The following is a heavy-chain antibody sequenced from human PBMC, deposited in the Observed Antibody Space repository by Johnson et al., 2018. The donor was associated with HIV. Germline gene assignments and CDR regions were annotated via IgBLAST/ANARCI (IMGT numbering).Heavy chain of an antibody. CDR1: GFTFSNFW. CDR2: INQDGSEK. D-gene: IGHD3-16*02. CDR3: ARERPHDSVWGSDRYSPPDALDI. V-gene: IGHV3-7*01. J-gene: IGHJ3*02. Sequence: EKLVESGGNLVQPGGSLRLSCAASGFTFSNFWMSWVRQAPGKGLEWVTNINQDGSEKYYVDSVKGRFTISRDNSKNTLYLQMNSLRPEDTAVYYCARERPHDSVWGSDRYSPPDALDIWGQGTMVTVSS.